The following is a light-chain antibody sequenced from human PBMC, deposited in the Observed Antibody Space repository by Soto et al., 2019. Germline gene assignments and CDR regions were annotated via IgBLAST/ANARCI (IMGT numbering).Light chain of an antibody. V-gene: IGKV3-11*01. Sequence: EIVLTQSPATLSVSPGERATLSCRASQSVSSYLAWYQQKPGQAPRLLIYDASNRATGIPARFSGSGSGTDFTLIISSLQPEDFAVYYCQQRSNSWTFCQGTKVEIK. CDR2: DAS. J-gene: IGKJ1*01. CDR1: QSVSSY. CDR3: QQRSNSWT.